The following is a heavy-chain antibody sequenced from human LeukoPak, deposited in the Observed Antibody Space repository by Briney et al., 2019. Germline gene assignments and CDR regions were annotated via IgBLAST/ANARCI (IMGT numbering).Heavy chain of an antibody. Sequence: SETLSLTCVVYGGSFSGYYWSWLRQPQGKGLEWIGEINHSGSTNYNPSLKSRVTISVDTSKNQFSLKLSSVTAADTAVYYCARATHYDFWSGYYGVDAFDIWGQGTMVTVSS. CDR3: ARATHYDFWSGYYGVDAFDI. CDR2: INHSGST. CDR1: GGSFSGYY. J-gene: IGHJ3*02. D-gene: IGHD3-3*01. V-gene: IGHV4-34*01.